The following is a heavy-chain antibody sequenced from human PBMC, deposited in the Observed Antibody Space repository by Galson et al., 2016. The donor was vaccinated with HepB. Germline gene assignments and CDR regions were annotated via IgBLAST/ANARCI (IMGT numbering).Heavy chain of an antibody. V-gene: IGHV1-69-2*01. Sequence: SCKVSGYSLSELSIHWVQQAPGKGLEWMGLVHLEDGETIYAQKFQGGVTITADTSRDTAYMELSSLRSEDTAVYYCATVSRSGTSSDYWGQGTLVTVSS. D-gene: IGHD1-26*01. CDR1: GYSLSELS. CDR2: VHLEDGET. CDR3: ATVSRSGTSSDY. J-gene: IGHJ4*02.